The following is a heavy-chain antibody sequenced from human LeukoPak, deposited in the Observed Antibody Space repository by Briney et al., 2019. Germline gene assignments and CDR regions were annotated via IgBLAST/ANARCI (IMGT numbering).Heavy chain of an antibody. CDR2: ISYDGSNK. J-gene: IGHJ4*02. Sequence: PGGSLRLSCAASGFTFSSYAMHWVRQAPGKGLEWVAVISYDGSNKYYADSVKGRFTISRDNSKNTLYLQMNSLRAEDTAVYYCARDLYYYDSSGYYFDYWGQGTLVTVSS. CDR1: GFTFSSYA. CDR3: ARDLYYYDSSGYYFDY. D-gene: IGHD3-22*01. V-gene: IGHV3-30-3*01.